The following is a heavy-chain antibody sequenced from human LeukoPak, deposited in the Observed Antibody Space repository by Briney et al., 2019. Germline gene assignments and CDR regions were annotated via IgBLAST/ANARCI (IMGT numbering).Heavy chain of an antibody. CDR3: ATSEGGDFWSGYYTGTAFDI. CDR1: GYTFTSYD. J-gene: IGHJ3*02. Sequence: ASVKVSCKASGYTFTSYDIDWVRQATGQGLEWMGWMNPNSGNTGYAQKFQGRVTMTRNTSISTAYMELSSLRSEDTAVYYCATSEGGDFWSGYYTGTAFDIWGQGTMVTVSS. V-gene: IGHV1-8*01. D-gene: IGHD3-3*01. CDR2: MNPNSGNT.